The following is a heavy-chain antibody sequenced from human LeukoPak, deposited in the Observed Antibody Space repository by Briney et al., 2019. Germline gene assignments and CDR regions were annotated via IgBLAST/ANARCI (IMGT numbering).Heavy chain of an antibody. CDR1: GGSISSGSYY. CDR3: ARGPIVGDIYFQH. CDR2: IYTSGST. J-gene: IGHJ1*01. Sequence: KPSETLSLTCTVSGGSISSGSYYWSWIRQPAGKGLEWIGRIYTSGSTNYNPSLKSRVTISVDTSKNQFSLKLSSVTAADTAVYYCARGPIVGDIYFQHWGPGTLVTVSS. V-gene: IGHV4-61*02. D-gene: IGHD1-26*01.